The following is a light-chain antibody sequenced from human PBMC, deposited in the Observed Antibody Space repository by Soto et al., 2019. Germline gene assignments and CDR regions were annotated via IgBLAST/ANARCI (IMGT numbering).Light chain of an antibody. V-gene: IGKV1-5*03. J-gene: IGKJ1*01. Sequence: DIQMTQSPSIVSASVGDRVTITCRASQRIDTWLAWYQQKPGTAPKRLIYKATTLQSGVPSRFSGSGSGTEFTLAISSLEPDDFATYYCQEYETFSPWTFGQGTKVEVK. CDR1: QRIDTW. CDR2: KAT. CDR3: QEYETFSPWT.